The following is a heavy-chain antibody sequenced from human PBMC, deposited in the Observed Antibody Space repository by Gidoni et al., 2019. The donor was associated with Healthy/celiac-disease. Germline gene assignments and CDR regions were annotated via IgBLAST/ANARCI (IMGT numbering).Heavy chain of an antibody. V-gene: IGHV3-64D*08. CDR3: VKQETDNWNDVEYFDY. Sequence: EVQLVESGGGLVQPGGSLRLSCSASGFTFRSYAMHWVRQAPGKGLEYVSAISSNGCSTYYADSVKGRFTISRDNSKNTLYLQMSSLRAEDTAVYYCVKQETDNWNDVEYFDYWGQGTLVTVSS. D-gene: IGHD1-20*01. CDR1: GFTFRSYA. J-gene: IGHJ4*02. CDR2: ISSNGCST.